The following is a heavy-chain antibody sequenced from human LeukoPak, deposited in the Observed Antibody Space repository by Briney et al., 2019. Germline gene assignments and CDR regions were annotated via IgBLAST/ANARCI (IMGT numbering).Heavy chain of an antibody. Sequence: SETLSLTCTVSGASISSSTYYWGWIRQTPGEGLEWIGYTYYSSSTYYNPSLKSRVTISVDTSKNQFSLKLSSVTAADTAVYYCARDRHYYDSSGYYYELDYWGQGTLVTVSS. V-gene: IGHV4-39*02. D-gene: IGHD3-22*01. CDR1: GASISSSTYY. CDR2: TYYSSST. J-gene: IGHJ4*02. CDR3: ARDRHYYDSSGYYYELDY.